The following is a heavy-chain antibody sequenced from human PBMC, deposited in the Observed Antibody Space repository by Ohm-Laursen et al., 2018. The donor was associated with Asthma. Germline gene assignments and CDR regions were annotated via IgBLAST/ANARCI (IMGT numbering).Heavy chain of an antibody. CDR1: GFTFSSYA. D-gene: IGHD3-9*01. CDR3: AAQYYDILTGYTLDY. CDR2: ISGSGGST. J-gene: IGHJ4*02. Sequence: SLRLSCTASGFTFSSYAMSWVRQAPGKGLEWVSAISGSGGSTYYADSVKGRFTISRENSKNTLYLQMNSLRAEDTAVYYCAAQYYDILTGYTLDYWGQGTLVTVSS. V-gene: IGHV3-23*01.